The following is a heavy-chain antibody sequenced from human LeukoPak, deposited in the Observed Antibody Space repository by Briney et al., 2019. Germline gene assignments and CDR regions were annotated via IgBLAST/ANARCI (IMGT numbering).Heavy chain of an antibody. V-gene: IGHV3-30*04. CDR1: GFTFSSYA. Sequence: GGSLRLSCAASGFTFSSYAMHWVRQAPGKGLEWVAVISYDGSNKYYADSVKGRFTISRDNSKNTLYLQMNSLRAEDTAVYYCARGFYCSGGSCYSGSRSNWFDPWGQGTLVTVSS. CDR2: ISYDGSNK. D-gene: IGHD2-15*01. CDR3: ARGFYCSGGSCYSGSRSNWFDP. J-gene: IGHJ5*02.